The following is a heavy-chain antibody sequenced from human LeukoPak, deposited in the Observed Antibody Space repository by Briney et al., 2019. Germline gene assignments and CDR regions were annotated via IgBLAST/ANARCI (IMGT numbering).Heavy chain of an antibody. Sequence: PSETLSLTCTVSGGSISSSSYYWGWIRQPPGKGLEWIGSIYYSGSTYYNPSLKSRVTISVDTSKNQFSLKLSSVTAADTAVYYCASGYLVSDAFDIWGQGTMVTVSS. J-gene: IGHJ3*02. D-gene: IGHD3-22*01. CDR2: IYYSGST. CDR1: GGSISSSSYY. CDR3: ASGYLVSDAFDI. V-gene: IGHV4-39*07.